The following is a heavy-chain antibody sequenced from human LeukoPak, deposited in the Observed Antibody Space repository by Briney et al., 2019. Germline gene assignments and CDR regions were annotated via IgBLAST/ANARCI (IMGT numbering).Heavy chain of an antibody. CDR3: AKAAYDSSGSWYYFDY. Sequence: PGGSLRLSCAASGFTFSNYWMHWVRQAPGKGLVWVSRINSDGINTSYADSVKGRFTISRDNSKNTLYLQMNSLRPEDTAVYYCAKAAYDSSGSWYYFDYWGQGTLVTVSP. D-gene: IGHD3-22*01. CDR2: INSDGINT. V-gene: IGHV3-74*01. CDR1: GFTFSNYW. J-gene: IGHJ4*02.